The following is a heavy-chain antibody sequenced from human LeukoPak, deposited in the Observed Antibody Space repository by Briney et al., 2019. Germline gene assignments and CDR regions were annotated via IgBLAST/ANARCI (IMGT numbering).Heavy chain of an antibody. D-gene: IGHD3-16*01. CDR3: ARDASRGGDFDT. V-gene: IGHV3-7*01. Sequence: QSGGSLRLSCAASGFNFNNYWMTWVRQAPGKGLEWVANINQDGSQKYYVDSVQGRFTFSRDKAENSMFLQMSDLRAEDTGVYYCARDASRGGDFDTWGQGALVTVSS. J-gene: IGHJ4*02. CDR1: GFNFNNYW. CDR2: INQDGSQK.